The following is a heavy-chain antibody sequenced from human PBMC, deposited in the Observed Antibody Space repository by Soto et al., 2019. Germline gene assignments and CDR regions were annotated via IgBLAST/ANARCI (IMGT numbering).Heavy chain of an antibody. CDR2: ISNRGDT. CDR1: GFIVSDTY. J-gene: IGHJ3*02. Sequence: GGSLRLSCTASGFIVSDTYVNWVRQAPGKGLEWVSVISNRGDTHYADSVRGRFSLSRDISDNTLHLQMNNLRVEDTAVYYCAREPRYCRGGSCSITGDANDIWGQGPMVTVSS. CDR3: AREPRYCRGGSCSITGDANDI. D-gene: IGHD2-15*01. V-gene: IGHV3-66*01.